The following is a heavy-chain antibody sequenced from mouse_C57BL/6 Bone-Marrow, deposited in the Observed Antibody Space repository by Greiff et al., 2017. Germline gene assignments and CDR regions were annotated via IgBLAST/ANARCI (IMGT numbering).Heavy chain of an antibody. CDR2: IYPGSGST. V-gene: IGHV1-55*01. CDR3: ARGEIYYDSWYFDV. D-gene: IGHD2-4*01. CDR1: GYTFTSYW. J-gene: IGHJ1*03. Sequence: QVQLQQPGAELVKPGASVKMSCKASGYTFTSYWITWVKQRPGQGLEWIGDIYPGSGSTNYNEKFKSKATLTVDTSSSTAYMQRSSLTSEDSAVYYCARGEIYYDSWYFDVWGTGTTVTVSS.